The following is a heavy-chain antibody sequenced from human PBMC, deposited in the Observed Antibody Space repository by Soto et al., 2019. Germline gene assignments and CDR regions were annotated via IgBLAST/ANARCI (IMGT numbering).Heavy chain of an antibody. CDR1: GFTFKFYA. J-gene: IGHJ5*02. CDR2: ISYDGNNK. D-gene: IGHD6-19*01. CDR3: ARGPYSSGWGDRGTWFAP. Sequence: QLVESGGGVVQPGRSLRLSCEASGFTFKFYAMHWVRQAPGKGLEWVAVISYDGNNKYYADSVRGRFNISRNDSKNTLNLQMYSLRPEDTAVYYCARGPYSSGWGDRGTWFAPWGQGTLVTVSS. V-gene: IGHV3-30*14.